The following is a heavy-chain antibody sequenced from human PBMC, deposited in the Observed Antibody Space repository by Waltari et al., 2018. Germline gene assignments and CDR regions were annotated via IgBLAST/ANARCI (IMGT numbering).Heavy chain of an antibody. J-gene: IGHJ4*02. CDR2: IYYSGST. CDR3: ARGSLLNLEWLSFFDY. V-gene: IGHV4-39*07. CDR1: GGSISSSSYY. D-gene: IGHD3-3*01. Sequence: QLQLQESGPGLVKPSETLSLTCTVSGGSISSSSYYWGWLRQPPGKGLEWIGSIYYSGSTYYNPSLKSRVTISVDTSKNQFSLKLSSVTAADTAVYYCARGSLLNLEWLSFFDYWGQGTLVTVSS.